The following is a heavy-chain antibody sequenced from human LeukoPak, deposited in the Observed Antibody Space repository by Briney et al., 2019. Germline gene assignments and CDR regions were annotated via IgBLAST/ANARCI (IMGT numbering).Heavy chain of an antibody. Sequence: SETLSLTCTVSGGSISSYYWSWIRQPPGKGLEWIGYIYYSGSTKYNPSLKSRVTISVHTSKTQSSLKLSSVTAADTAVYYCARGRFLEWLSYFDYWGQGTLVTVSS. CDR1: GGSISSYY. D-gene: IGHD3-3*01. CDR3: ARGRFLEWLSYFDY. V-gene: IGHV4-59*01. J-gene: IGHJ4*02. CDR2: IYYSGST.